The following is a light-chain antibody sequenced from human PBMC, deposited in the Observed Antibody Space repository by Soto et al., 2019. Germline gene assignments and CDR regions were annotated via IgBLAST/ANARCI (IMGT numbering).Light chain of an antibody. CDR1: QSVSSN. J-gene: IGKJ1*01. V-gene: IGKV3-15*01. CDR2: GAS. Sequence: EIVMTQSPATLSVSPGERATLSCRASQSVSSNLAWYQQKPGQAPRLLIYGASTRATGIPARFSGSGSGTNLTLTISGLQSEDFAVYYCQRYNNWPQTLGQGTRVNSK. CDR3: QRYNNWPQT.